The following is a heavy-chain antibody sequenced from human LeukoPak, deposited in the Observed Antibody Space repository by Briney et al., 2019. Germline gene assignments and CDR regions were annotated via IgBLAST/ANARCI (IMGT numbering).Heavy chain of an antibody. Sequence: GGSLRLSCAASGFTFSSYWMSWVRQAPGKGLEWVANIKQDGSEKYYVDSVKGRFTISRDNSKNTLYLQMNSLRAEDTAVYYCAPSDEGEASWGQGTLVTVSS. CDR1: GFTFSSYW. V-gene: IGHV3-7*01. CDR3: APSDEGEAS. J-gene: IGHJ5*02. CDR2: IKQDGSEK. D-gene: IGHD3-16*01.